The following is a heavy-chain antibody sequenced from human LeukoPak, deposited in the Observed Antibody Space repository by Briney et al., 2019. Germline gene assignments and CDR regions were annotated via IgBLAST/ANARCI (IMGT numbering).Heavy chain of an antibody. CDR1: GGSISSSNW. D-gene: IGHD6-13*01. V-gene: IGHV4-4*02. CDR2: IYHSGST. CDR3: ARVRRNSSSWYRGGGYYFDY. Sequence: PSETLSLTCAVSGGSISSSNWWSWVRQPPGKGLEWIGEIYHSGSTNYNPSLKSRVTISVDTSKNQFSLKLSSVTAADTAVYYCARVRRNSSSWYRGGGYYFDYWGQGTLVTVSS. J-gene: IGHJ4*02.